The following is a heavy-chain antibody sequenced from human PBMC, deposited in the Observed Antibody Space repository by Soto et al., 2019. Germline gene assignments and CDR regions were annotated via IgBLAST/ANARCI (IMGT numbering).Heavy chain of an antibody. CDR1: GFNFDDYA. CDR3: AKDHDEDFGYDLDYFNY. J-gene: IGHJ4*02. Sequence: PGGSLRLSCAASGFNFDDYAMHWVRRVPGKGLEWVSGISWEGGSIGYADSVKGRFTISRDNAKNSLYLEMHSLRSEDTALYYCAKDHDEDFGYDLDYFNYWGQGTLVTVSS. V-gene: IGHV3-9*01. CDR2: ISWEGGSI. D-gene: IGHD5-12*01.